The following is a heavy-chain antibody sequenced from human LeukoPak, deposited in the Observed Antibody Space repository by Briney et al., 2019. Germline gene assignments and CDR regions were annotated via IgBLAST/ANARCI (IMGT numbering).Heavy chain of an antibody. Sequence: ASVKVSCKASGYTFTSYGISWVRQAPGQGLEWMGWISAYNGNTNYAQRLQGRVTMATDTSTSTAYMELRSLRSDDTAVYYCARDFYPFGELTPPFQHWGQGTLVTVSS. J-gene: IGHJ1*01. V-gene: IGHV1-18*01. CDR2: ISAYNGNT. D-gene: IGHD3-10*01. CDR1: GYTFTSYG. CDR3: ARDFYPFGELTPPFQH.